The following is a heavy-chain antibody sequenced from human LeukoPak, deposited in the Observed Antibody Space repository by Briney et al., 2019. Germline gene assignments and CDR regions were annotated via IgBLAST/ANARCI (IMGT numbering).Heavy chain of an antibody. V-gene: IGHV4-59*12. J-gene: IGHJ5*02. CDR1: GVSISSYY. D-gene: IGHD1-7*01. CDR2: IYYSGST. CDR3: ARVYNWNWSWFDP. Sequence: SETLSLTCTVSGVSISSYYWSWIRQPPGKGLEWIGFIYYSGSTDFNPSLKSRVTISVDTSKNQFSLKLSSVTAADTAVYYCARVYNWNWSWFDPWGQGTLVTVSS.